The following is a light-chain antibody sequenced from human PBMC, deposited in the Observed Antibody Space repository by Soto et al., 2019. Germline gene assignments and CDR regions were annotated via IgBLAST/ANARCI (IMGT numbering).Light chain of an antibody. V-gene: IGKV3-20*01. CDR1: QSVTSTS. J-gene: IGKJ5*01. CDR2: GAS. CDR3: QHYVTSSIT. Sequence: EIVLTQSPGTLSLSPGERATLSCRASQSVTSTSLAWNQQKPGQAPRLLMYGASSRATGTPDRISGGGSGTDFTLTISRLEPEDFAVYYCQHYVTSSITFGQGTRLEIK.